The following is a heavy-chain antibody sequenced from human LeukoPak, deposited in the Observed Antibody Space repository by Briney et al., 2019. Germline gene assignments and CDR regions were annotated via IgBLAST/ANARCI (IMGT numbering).Heavy chain of an antibody. J-gene: IGHJ4*02. V-gene: IGHV4-39*01. Sequence: SETLSLTCTVSGGSISSSSYYWGWIRQPPGKGLEWIGGIYYSGSTYYNPSPKSRVTISVDTSKNQFSLKLSSVTAADTAVYYCARRVSGYSSSWYGRYFDYWGQGTLVTVSS. CDR3: ARRVSGYSSSWYGRYFDY. CDR1: GGSISSSSYY. CDR2: IYYSGST. D-gene: IGHD6-13*01.